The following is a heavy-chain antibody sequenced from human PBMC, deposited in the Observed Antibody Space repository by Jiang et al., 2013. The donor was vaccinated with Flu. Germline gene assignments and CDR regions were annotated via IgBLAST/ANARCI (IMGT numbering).Heavy chain of an antibody. CDR1: GFTFSSYA. CDR2: ISYDGSNK. J-gene: IGHJ5*02. V-gene: IGHV3-30-3*01. CDR3: AREEFGSSWSDNWFDP. D-gene: IGHD6-13*01. Sequence: QLLESGGGVVQPGRSLRLSCAASGFTFSSYAMHWVRQAPGKGLEWVAVISYDGSNKYYADSVKGRFTISRDNSKNTLYLQMNSLRAEDTAVYYCAREEFGSSWSDNWFDPWGQGTLVTVSS.